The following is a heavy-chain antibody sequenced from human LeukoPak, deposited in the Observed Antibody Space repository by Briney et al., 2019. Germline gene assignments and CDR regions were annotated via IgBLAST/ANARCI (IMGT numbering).Heavy chain of an antibody. D-gene: IGHD2-2*01. V-gene: IGHV4-34*12. Sequence: PSETLSLTCAVYGYSLTNHYWIWIRQPPGKGLEWVGEVLHTGGTNYNPSLKSRVTISVDTSKNQFFLKLTSVSAADTAVYYCARGPAAIHPWGPGTLVTVSS. CDR2: VLHTGGT. J-gene: IGHJ5*02. CDR3: ARGPAAIHP. CDR1: GYSLTNHY.